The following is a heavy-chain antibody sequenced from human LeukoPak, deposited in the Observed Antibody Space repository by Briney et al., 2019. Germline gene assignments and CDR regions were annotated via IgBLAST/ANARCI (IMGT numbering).Heavy chain of an antibody. CDR3: AGGDTSMAHD. J-gene: IGHJ4*02. CDR2: IYSGGST. V-gene: IGHV3-66*01. Sequence: GGSLRLSCAASGFTVSSNYMSWVRQAPGKGLEWVSVIYSGGSTYYADSVKGRFTNSRDNSKNTLSLHMNSLRAEDTPGYYCAGGDTSMAHDWGQGTLVTVSS. CDR1: GFTVSSNY. D-gene: IGHD5-18*01.